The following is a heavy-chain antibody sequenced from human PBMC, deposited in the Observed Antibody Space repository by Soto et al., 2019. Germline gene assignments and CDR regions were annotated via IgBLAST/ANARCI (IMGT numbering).Heavy chain of an antibody. J-gene: IGHJ4*02. CDR2: IYYSGST. Sequence: QVQLQESGPGLVKPSQTLSLTCTVSGGSISSGDYYWSWIRQPPGKGLEWIGYIYYSGSTYYNPSLKSRVTTSVDTSTNQFSLKLSSVPAADTAVYYCARVGGFGATTIDYWGQGTLVTVSS. CDR3: ARVGGFGATTIDY. D-gene: IGHD3-10*01. CDR1: GGSISSGDYY. V-gene: IGHV4-30-4*01.